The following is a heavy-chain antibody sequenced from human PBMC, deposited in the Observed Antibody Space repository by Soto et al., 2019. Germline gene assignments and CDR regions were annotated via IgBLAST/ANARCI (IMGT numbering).Heavy chain of an antibody. V-gene: IGHV1-3*04. CDR2: IHIAKDNI. CDR1: GYPFTGYV. CDR3: VREEADGYPRFEY. Sequence: QVQLVQSGAEVKKPGASVKVACKAFGYPFTGYVIYWVRQAPGHRLEWMGWIHIAKDNIKYSQKFQGGVTFTKDRSASTAYMELSNLRPQDTAVYYWVREEADGYPRFEYRCQGILVTV. D-gene: IGHD5-18*01. J-gene: IGHJ4*02.